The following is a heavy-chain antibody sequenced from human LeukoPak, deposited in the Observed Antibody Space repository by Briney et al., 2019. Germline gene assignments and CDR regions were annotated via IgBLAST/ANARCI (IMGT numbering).Heavy chain of an antibody. Sequence: GSSVKVSCKASGGTFSSYAISWVRQAPGQGLEWMGGIIPIFGTANYAQKFQGRVTITADNSTSTAYMELSSLRSEDTAVYYCARDNIVVVPAAMGNYYYYGMDVWGKGTTVTVSS. D-gene: IGHD2-2*01. CDR1: GGTFSSYA. J-gene: IGHJ6*04. CDR2: IIPIFGTA. V-gene: IGHV1-69*06. CDR3: ARDNIVVVPAAMGNYYYYGMDV.